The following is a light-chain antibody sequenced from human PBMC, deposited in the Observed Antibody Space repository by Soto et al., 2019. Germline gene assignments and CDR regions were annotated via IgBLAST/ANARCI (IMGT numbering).Light chain of an antibody. CDR3: SSYAGSNNFVV. V-gene: IGLV2-8*01. J-gene: IGLJ2*01. Sequence: QSVLTQPPSASGSPGQSVTISCTGTSSDVGGYNYVSWYQQHPGKAPKLMIYEVSKRPSGVPDRFSASKSDNTASLTVSGLQAEDEADYYCSSYAGSNNFVVFGGGTQLTVL. CDR1: SSDVGGYNY. CDR2: EVS.